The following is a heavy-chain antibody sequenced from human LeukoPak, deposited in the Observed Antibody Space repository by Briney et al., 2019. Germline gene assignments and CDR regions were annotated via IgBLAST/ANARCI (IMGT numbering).Heavy chain of an antibody. CDR2: ISYDGSNK. Sequence: PGGSLRLSCAASGFTFSSYGMHWVRQAPGKGLEWVAVISYDGSNKYYADSVKGRFTISRDNSKNTLSLQMNSLRAEDTAVYYCARGSYSSNYFSHVDFWGRGTLVTVSS. CDR3: ARGSYSSNYFSHVDF. CDR1: GFTFSSYG. V-gene: IGHV3-30*03. D-gene: IGHD3-22*01. J-gene: IGHJ4*02.